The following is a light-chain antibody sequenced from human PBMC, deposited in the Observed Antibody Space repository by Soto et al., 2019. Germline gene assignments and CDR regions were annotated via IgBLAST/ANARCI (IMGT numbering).Light chain of an antibody. CDR3: QQYNNPIT. CDR1: QSVSSN. V-gene: IGKV3-15*01. CDR2: GAS. J-gene: IGKJ5*01. Sequence: EIVLTQSPATLSLSPGERATLSCRASQSVSSNLAWYQQKPGQAPRLLIYGASTRATGIPARFSGSGSGTDFTLTITRLEPEDSAVYYCQQYNNPITFGQGTRLEIK.